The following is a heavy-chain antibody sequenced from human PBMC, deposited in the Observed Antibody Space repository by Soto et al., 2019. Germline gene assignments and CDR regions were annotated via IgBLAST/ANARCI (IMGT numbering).Heavy chain of an antibody. CDR1: GASISSNNW. Sequence: QVQLQESGPGLVKPSGTLSLTCVVSGASISSNNWWSWVRPPPGQGLEWIGEICHSGTTSYNRSLKSRVTMSVDKSKNQFSLKVTSVTAADTAVYFCAKDGSGHPYYSDNWGQGTLVTVSS. CDR2: ICHSGTT. V-gene: IGHV4-4*02. D-gene: IGHD2-15*01. J-gene: IGHJ4*02. CDR3: AKDGSGHPYYSDN.